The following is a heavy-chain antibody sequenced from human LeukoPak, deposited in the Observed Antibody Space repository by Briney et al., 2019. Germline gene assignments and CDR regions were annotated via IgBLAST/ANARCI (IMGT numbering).Heavy chain of an antibody. J-gene: IGHJ3*02. CDR2: IIPIFGTA. Sequence: SVKVSCRASEYTFTGYYLHWVRQAPGQGLEWMGGIIPIFGTANYAQKFQGRVTITADESTSTAYMELSSLRSEDTAVYYCARERYSAFYDISGAQKGAFDIWGQGTMVTVSS. V-gene: IGHV1-69*13. CDR1: EYTFTGYY. CDR3: ARERYSAFYDISGAQKGAFDI. D-gene: IGHD3-9*01.